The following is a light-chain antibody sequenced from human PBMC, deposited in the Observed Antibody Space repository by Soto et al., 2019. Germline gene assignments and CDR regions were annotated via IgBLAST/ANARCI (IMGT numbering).Light chain of an antibody. V-gene: IGLV1-47*01. Sequence: QSVLTQSPSASGTPGQRVTISCSGSRSNIGRNFAYWYQHVPGTAPRLLIQRINERPSGVPDRFSGSKSGTSVSLAISGLRSDDEATYYCAAWDDTLDAQVFGGGTQLTVL. J-gene: IGLJ3*02. CDR3: AAWDDTLDAQV. CDR2: RIN. CDR1: RSNIGRNF.